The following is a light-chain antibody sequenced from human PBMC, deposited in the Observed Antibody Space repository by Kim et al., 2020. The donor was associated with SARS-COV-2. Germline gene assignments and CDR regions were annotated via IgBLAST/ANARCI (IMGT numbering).Light chain of an antibody. CDR1: QRVASNY. CDR2: GAS. V-gene: IGKV3-20*01. Sequence: EIVLTQSPGTLSLSPGERATLSCRASQRVASNYLAWYQQKPGQAPRLLIYGASTRATGIPDRFSGSGSGTDFTLTISRLEPEEFAVFYCHQYGSSPLTFGGGTKVDIK. CDR3: HQYGSSPLT. J-gene: IGKJ4*01.